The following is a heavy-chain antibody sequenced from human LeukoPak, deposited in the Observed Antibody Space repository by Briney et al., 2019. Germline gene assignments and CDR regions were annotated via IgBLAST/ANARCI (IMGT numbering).Heavy chain of an antibody. CDR2: IFYSGSS. CDR1: GGSISSGSYY. CDR3: ARDREVRGVIQSPSGWFFDL. J-gene: IGHJ2*01. D-gene: IGHD3-10*01. Sequence: ETLSLTCTVSGGSISSGSYYWSWIRQPPGKGLEWIGYIFYSGSSISNPSLKSRVTISIDTSKNQFSLRLRSVTAADTAVYFCARDREVRGVIQSPSGWFFDLWGRGTLVTVSS. V-gene: IGHV4-61*01.